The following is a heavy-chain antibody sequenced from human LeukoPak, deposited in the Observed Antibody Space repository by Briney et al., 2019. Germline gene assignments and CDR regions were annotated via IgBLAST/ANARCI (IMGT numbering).Heavy chain of an antibody. CDR1: GGSISRYW. CDR3: ARVVYSHYWPEGMDV. J-gene: IGHJ6*02. V-gene: IGHV4-59*01. D-gene: IGHD4-11*01. Sequence: PSETLSLTCSVSGGSISRYWWSWIRQTPGKGLEWIGYIYYTGSTNYNPSLESRVTISEDTSKNQFSLMLTSVTAADTAVYYCARVVYSHYWPEGMDVWGQGTTVTVSS. CDR2: IYYTGST.